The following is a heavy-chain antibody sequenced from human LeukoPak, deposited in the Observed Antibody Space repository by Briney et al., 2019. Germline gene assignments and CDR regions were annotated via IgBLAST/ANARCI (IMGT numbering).Heavy chain of an antibody. CDR1: GGSISSYY. Sequence: SETLSLTCTVSGGSISSYYWSWIRQPPGKGLEWIGYIYYSGSTNYNPSLKSRVTISVDTSKNQFSLKLSSVTAADTAVYYCARVYDFWSTSYYMDVWGKGTTVTVSS. CDR3: ARVYDFWSTSYYMDV. J-gene: IGHJ6*03. D-gene: IGHD3-3*01. CDR2: IYYSGST. V-gene: IGHV4-59*01.